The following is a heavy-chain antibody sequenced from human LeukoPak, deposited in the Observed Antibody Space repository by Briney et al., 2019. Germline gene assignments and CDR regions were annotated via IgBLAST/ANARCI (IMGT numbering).Heavy chain of an antibody. Sequence: ASVKVSCKASAYTFTNYGISWVRQAPGQGLEWMGWMNPNSGNTGYAQKFQGRVTMTRNTSISTAYMELSSLRSEDTAVYYCARGKRYCSGGGCQYYFDYWGQGTLDTVSS. D-gene: IGHD2-15*01. CDR1: AYTFTNYG. J-gene: IGHJ4*02. CDR2: MNPNSGNT. CDR3: ARGKRYCSGGGCQYYFDY. V-gene: IGHV1-8*02.